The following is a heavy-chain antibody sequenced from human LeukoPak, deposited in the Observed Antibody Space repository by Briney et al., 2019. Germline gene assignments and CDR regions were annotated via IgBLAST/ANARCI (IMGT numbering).Heavy chain of an antibody. CDR1: GFTLSSYA. Sequence: PGGSLRLSCAASGFTLSSYAMSWVRQAPGKGLEWVSAISGSGGSTYYADSVKGRFTISRDNSKNTLYLQMNSLRAEDTAVYYCAKVLSSYYYDSSGYSYFDYWGQGTLVTVSS. CDR2: ISGSGGST. J-gene: IGHJ4*02. CDR3: AKVLSSYYYDSSGYSYFDY. V-gene: IGHV3-23*01. D-gene: IGHD3-22*01.